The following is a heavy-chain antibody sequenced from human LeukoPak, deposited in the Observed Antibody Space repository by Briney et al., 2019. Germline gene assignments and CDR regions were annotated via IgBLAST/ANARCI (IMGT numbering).Heavy chain of an antibody. J-gene: IGHJ1*01. CDR2: ISGTGGST. CDR3: ARDTRKSSSGWYKYFQY. CDR1: GFTFSTSA. Sequence: GGSLRLSCAASGFTFSTSAMSWVRQAPGKGLEWLSVISGTGGSTFYADSVKGRFTISRDNSKNTLYLQMNSLRAEDTAVYYCARDTRKSSSGWYKYFQYWGQGTLVTVSS. D-gene: IGHD6-19*01. V-gene: IGHV3-23*01.